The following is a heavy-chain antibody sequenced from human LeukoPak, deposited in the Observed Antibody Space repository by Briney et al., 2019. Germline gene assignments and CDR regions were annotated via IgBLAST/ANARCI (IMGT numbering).Heavy chain of an antibody. CDR3: ARVFEIGYSSGWSDY. CDR1: GYTFSDYY. V-gene: IGHV1-2*02. Sequence: ASVKVSCKASGYTFSDYYIHWVRQALGQGLEWMGWINPNNGGTNSAQKFQGRVTMTRDTSISTAYMELSRLRSDDTAVYYCARVFEIGYSSGWSDYWGQGTLVTVSS. CDR2: INPNNGGT. J-gene: IGHJ4*02. D-gene: IGHD6-19*01.